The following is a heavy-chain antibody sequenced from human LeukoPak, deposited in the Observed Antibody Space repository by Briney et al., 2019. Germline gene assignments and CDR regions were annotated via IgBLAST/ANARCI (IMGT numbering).Heavy chain of an antibody. CDR2: IYSGGST. J-gene: IGHJ4*02. CDR3: ARAARIPYLPEH. Sequence: GGSLRLSCAASGFTVSSNYMSWVRQAPGKGLEWVSVIYSGGSTYYADSVKGRFTISRDNSKNTLYLQMGSLRAEDMAVYYCARAARIPYLPEHWGQGTLVTVSS. CDR1: GFTVSSNY. V-gene: IGHV3-66*01. D-gene: IGHD2-21*01.